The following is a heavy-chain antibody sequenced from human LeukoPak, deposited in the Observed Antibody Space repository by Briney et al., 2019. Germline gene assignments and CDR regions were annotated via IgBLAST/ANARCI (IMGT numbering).Heavy chain of an antibody. CDR1: GYTFTSYD. D-gene: IGHD3-10*01. V-gene: IGHV1-8*01. CDR3: ARERRTITMVRGVLRIYYYGIDV. CDR2: MNPNSGNT. Sequence: ATVKLSCKASGYTFTSYDINWVRQATGQGLEWMGWMNPNSGNTGYAQKFQGRVTMTRNTSISTAYMELSSLRSEDTAVYYCARERRTITMVRGVLRIYYYGIDVWGQGTTVTVSS. J-gene: IGHJ6*02.